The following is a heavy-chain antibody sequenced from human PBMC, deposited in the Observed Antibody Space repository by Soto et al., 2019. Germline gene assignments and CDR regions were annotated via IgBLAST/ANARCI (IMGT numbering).Heavy chain of an antibody. Sequence: GGSLRLSCAASGFTFSSYAMHWVRQAPGKGLEWVAVISYDGSNKYYADSVKGRFTISRDNSKNTLYLQMNSLRAEDTAVYYCARDPNDSSGYYSYGWGAFDIWGQGTMVTVSS. CDR3: ARDPNDSSGYYSYGWGAFDI. D-gene: IGHD3-22*01. CDR1: GFTFSSYA. J-gene: IGHJ3*02. CDR2: ISYDGSNK. V-gene: IGHV3-30-3*01.